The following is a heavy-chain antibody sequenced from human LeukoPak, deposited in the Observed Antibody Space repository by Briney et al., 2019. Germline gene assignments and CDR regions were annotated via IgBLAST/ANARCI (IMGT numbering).Heavy chain of an antibody. V-gene: IGHV1-8*01. D-gene: IGHD2-2*01. CDR2: MNPNSGNT. Sequence: ASVKVSCKASGYTFTSYDINWVRQATGQGLEWMGWMNPNSGNTGYAQKFQGRVTMTRNTSISTAYMELSNLRSEDTAVYYCARVGSGYCSSTSCLGADYWGQGTLVTVSS. CDR3: ARVGSGYCSSTSCLGADY. J-gene: IGHJ4*02. CDR1: GYTFTSYD.